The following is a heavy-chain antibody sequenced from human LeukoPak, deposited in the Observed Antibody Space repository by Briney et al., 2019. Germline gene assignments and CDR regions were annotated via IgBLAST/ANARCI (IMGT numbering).Heavy chain of an antibody. J-gene: IGHJ3*02. CDR1: GFTFSDYY. Sequence: GGSLRLSCAASGFTFSDYYMSWIRKAPGKGLEWVSYISSSGSTIYYAGSVKGRFTISRDNAKNSLYLQMNSLRAEDTAVDYCAGGYYDSSGYGEYDAFDIWGQGTMVTVSS. CDR2: ISSSGSTI. CDR3: AGGYYDSSGYGEYDAFDI. V-gene: IGHV3-11*01. D-gene: IGHD3-22*01.